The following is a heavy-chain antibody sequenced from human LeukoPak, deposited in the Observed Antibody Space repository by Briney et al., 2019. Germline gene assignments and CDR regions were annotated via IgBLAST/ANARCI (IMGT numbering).Heavy chain of an antibody. Sequence: GGSLRLSCAASGFTFGSNAMSWVRQVPGKGLEWVSTIGGSGDKTFYADSVKGRFTISRDNSKNTLHLQMSSLRGEDTALYYCARRGDASSGWGDHDYWGQGALVTVSS. D-gene: IGHD6-19*01. CDR3: ARRGDASSGWGDHDY. CDR2: IGGSGDKT. J-gene: IGHJ4*02. CDR1: GFTFGSNA. V-gene: IGHV3-23*01.